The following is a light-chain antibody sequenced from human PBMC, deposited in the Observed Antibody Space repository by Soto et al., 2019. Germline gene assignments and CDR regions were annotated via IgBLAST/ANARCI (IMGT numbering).Light chain of an antibody. CDR3: QQSCSTTWT. J-gene: IGKJ1*01. V-gene: IGKV1-39*01. Sequence: DIPMTQSPSSLSASVGDRVTITCRASQSISSYLNWYQQKPGKAPKLLIYAASSLQSGVPSRFSGSGSGTDFTLTISSLQPEDFATYYCQQSCSTTWTFGQGTKVEIK. CDR1: QSISSY. CDR2: AAS.